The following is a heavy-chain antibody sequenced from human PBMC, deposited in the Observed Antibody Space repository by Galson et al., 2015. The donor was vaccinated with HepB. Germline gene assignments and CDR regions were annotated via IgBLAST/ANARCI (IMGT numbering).Heavy chain of an antibody. V-gene: IGHV3-23*01. Sequence: SLRLSCAASGFTFSSYAMSWVRQVPGKGLEWVSGISGSGGSRYYPDSVKGRFTISRDNSKNTLYLQMNSLRAEDTGVYYCARDIDVRGWGGYFEYWGQGTPVTVSS. CDR2: ISGSGGSR. J-gene: IGHJ4*02. CDR3: ARDIDVRGWGGYFEY. CDR1: GFTFSSYA. D-gene: IGHD3-10*01.